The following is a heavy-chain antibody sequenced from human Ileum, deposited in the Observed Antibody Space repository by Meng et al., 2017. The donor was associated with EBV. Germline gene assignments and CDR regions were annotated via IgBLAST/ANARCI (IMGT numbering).Heavy chain of an antibody. J-gene: IGHJ4*02. CDR1: GFTFSNSW. CDR2: IDTDGSTT. CDR3: VRGGLGPWY. D-gene: IGHD3/OR15-3a*01. V-gene: IGHV3-74*01. Sequence: VQRVGSGGGLVQPGGCRRLSCAASGFTFSNSWMHWLRQAPGKGLVWVSHIDTDGSTTNYAGSVKGRFTISRDNAKNTLSLQMNSLRVEDTAVYYCVRGGLGPWYWGQGTLVTVSS.